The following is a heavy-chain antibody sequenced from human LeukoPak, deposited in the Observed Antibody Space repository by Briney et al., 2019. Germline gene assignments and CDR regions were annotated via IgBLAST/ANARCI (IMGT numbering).Heavy chain of an antibody. V-gene: IGHV3-30*03. CDR1: GLTFSSFG. CDR2: ISGDGRNK. J-gene: IGHJ4*02. D-gene: IGHD6-19*01. CDR3: ATGHSSGWYYFDY. Sequence: GGSLRLSCVISGLTFSSFGMHWVRQAPGKGLEWVAAISGDGRNKYYADSVKGRFTVSRDNSKNTLYLQMNSLRAEDTAVYYCATGHSSGWYYFDYWGQGTLVTVSS.